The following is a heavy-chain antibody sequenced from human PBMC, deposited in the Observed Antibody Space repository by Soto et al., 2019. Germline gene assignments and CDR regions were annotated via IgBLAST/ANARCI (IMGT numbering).Heavy chain of an antibody. CDR2: IYYSGST. V-gene: IGHV4-30-4*01. Sequence: SETLSLTCTVSGGSISSGDYYWIWIRQPPGKGLEWIGYIYYSGSTYYNPSLKSRVTISVDTSKNQFSLKLSSVTAADTAVYYCARVIVVVPAANYYFDYWGQGTLVTVSS. D-gene: IGHD2-2*01. CDR3: ARVIVVVPAANYYFDY. J-gene: IGHJ4*02. CDR1: GGSISSGDYY.